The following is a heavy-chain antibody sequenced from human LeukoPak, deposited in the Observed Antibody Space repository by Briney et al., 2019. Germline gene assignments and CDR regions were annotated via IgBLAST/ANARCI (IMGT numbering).Heavy chain of an antibody. CDR3: AREAADEQDYYYYMDV. D-gene: IGHD6-13*01. CDR1: GYTFTSYY. Sequence: ASVKVSCKASGYTFTSYYMHWVRQAPGQGLEWMGIINPSGGSTSYAQKFQGRVTMTRDMSTSTVYMELSSLRSEDTAVYYCAREAADEQDYYYYMDVWGKGTTVTVSS. CDR2: INPSGGST. V-gene: IGHV1-46*01. J-gene: IGHJ6*03.